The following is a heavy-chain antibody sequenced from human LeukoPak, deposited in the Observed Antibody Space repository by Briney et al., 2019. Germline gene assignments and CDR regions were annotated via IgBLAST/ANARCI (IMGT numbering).Heavy chain of an antibody. Sequence: ASVKVSCKASGYTFTSYAMHWVRQAPGQRLEWMGWINAGNGNTKYSQKFQGRVTITRDTSASTAYMELSSLRSEDTAVYYCARDQQPWGSFDYWGQGTLVTVSS. V-gene: IGHV1-3*01. CDR2: INAGNGNT. D-gene: IGHD1-26*01. CDR3: ARDQQPWGSFDY. J-gene: IGHJ4*02. CDR1: GYTFTSYA.